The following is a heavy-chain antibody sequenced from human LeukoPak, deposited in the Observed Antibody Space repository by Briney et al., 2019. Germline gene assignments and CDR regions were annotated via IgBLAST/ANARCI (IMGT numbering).Heavy chain of an antibody. CDR1: GYTLTELS. CDR2: FDPEDGET. CDR3: ATVQKQDYDTRPYYDH. J-gene: IGHJ4*02. Sequence: ASVRVSCKVYGYTLTELSMHWVRQAPGKGLEWMGGFDPEDGETIYAQKFQGRVTMTEDKSTDTAYMELSSLRSEDTAVYYCATVQKQDYDTRPYYDHWGQGTLVTVSS. D-gene: IGHD3-22*01. V-gene: IGHV1-24*01.